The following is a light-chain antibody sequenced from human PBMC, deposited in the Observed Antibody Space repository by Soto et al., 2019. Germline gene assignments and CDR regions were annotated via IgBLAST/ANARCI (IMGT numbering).Light chain of an antibody. CDR3: QQYGSSPWT. CDR1: QSVSSNY. J-gene: IGKJ1*01. Sequence: ENVLTQSPGTMSLSPGERATLSCRASQSVSSNYLAWYQQKPGQAPRPLIYGASSRATGIPDRFSGSGAGTDFTLTISRLEPEDVAVYYCQQYGSSPWTFGQGTKVDIK. V-gene: IGKV3-20*01. CDR2: GAS.